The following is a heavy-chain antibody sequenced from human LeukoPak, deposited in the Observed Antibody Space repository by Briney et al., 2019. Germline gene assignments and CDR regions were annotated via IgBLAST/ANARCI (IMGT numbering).Heavy chain of an antibody. CDR2: IRGGGDGT. D-gene: IGHD3-10*01. CDR3: AKDQGFYGSGSYKEYFQH. CDR1: GFTFSSYW. J-gene: IGHJ1*01. V-gene: IGHV3-23*01. Sequence: GGSLRLSCAASGFTFSSYWMTWVRQAPGKGLEWVSAIRGGGDGTYYTDSVKGGFTTSRDNYQNTVYMQMNSLRAEDTAVYYCAKDQGFYGSGSYKEYFQHWGQGTLVTVSS.